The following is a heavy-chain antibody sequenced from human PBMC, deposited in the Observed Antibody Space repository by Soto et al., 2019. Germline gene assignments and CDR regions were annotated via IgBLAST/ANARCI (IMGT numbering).Heavy chain of an antibody. CDR3: VRDAGSSARVTGEGDYYYGMDV. Sequence: QVPLVESGGGVVQPGRSLRLSCAASGFTFSSYGMHWVRQAPGKGLEWVAVIWYDGSNKYYADSVKGRFTISRDNSRHALDLQMNSVGAEDTAVYYCVRDAGSSARVTGEGDYYYGMDVLGQGTTVTVFS. CDR1: GFTFSSYG. D-gene: IGHD3-16*01. CDR2: IWYDGSNK. J-gene: IGHJ6*02. V-gene: IGHV3-33*01.